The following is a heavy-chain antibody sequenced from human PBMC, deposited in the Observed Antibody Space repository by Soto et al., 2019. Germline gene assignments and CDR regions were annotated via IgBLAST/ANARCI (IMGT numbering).Heavy chain of an antibody. J-gene: IGHJ4*02. CDR1: GGSISSYY. CDR3: ARESLYYYGSGSYLDY. D-gene: IGHD3-10*01. CDR2: IYYSGST. Sequence: SETLSLTCTVSGGSISSYYWSWIRQPPGKGLEWIGYIYYSGSTNYNPSLKSRVTISVDTSKNQFSLKLSSVTAADTVVYYCARESLYYYGSGSYLDYWGQGTLVTVS. V-gene: IGHV4-59*01.